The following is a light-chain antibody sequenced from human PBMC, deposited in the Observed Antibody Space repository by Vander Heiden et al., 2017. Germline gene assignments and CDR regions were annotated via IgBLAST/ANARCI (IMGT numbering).Light chain of an antibody. CDR3: GTWDSSLSAVV. CDR2: EKN. Sequence: QSAVTQPPSVSAAPGQTVTISCSGSSSNIGNNYVSWYQQLPGTAPKLLIYEKNKRPSGIPDRCSGAKSGTSATLGITGLQTGDEADDYCGTWDSSLSAVVFGGGTKLTVL. V-gene: IGLV1-51*02. J-gene: IGLJ2*01. CDR1: SSNIGNNY.